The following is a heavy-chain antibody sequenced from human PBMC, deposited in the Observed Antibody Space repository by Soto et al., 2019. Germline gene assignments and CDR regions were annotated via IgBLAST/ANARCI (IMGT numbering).Heavy chain of an antibody. CDR1: GGTFSSYA. CDR2: INPSCGTT. J-gene: IGHJ4*02. Sequence: GASVKVSCKASGGTFSSYAISWVRQAPGQGLEWMGVINPSCGTTNYAQKFQGRVTMTRDTSTSTVYMELSSLRSEDTAVYYCARVSGGGYDSSFDYWGQGTLVTVSS. V-gene: IGHV1-46*03. CDR3: ARVSGGGYDSSFDY. D-gene: IGHD5-12*01.